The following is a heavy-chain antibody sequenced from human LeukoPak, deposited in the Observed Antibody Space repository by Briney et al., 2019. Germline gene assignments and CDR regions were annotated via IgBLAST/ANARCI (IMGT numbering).Heavy chain of an antibody. CDR3: ARHYVILTGYYYAAFDI. J-gene: IGHJ3*02. V-gene: IGHV4-59*01. D-gene: IGHD3-9*01. CDR1: GGSISSYY. Sequence: SETLSLTCTVSGGSISSYYWSWIRQPPGKGLEWIGYIYYSGSTNYNPSLKSRVTISVDTSKNQFSLKLSSVTAADTAVYYCARHYVILTGYYYAAFDIWGQGTMVTVSS. CDR2: IYYSGST.